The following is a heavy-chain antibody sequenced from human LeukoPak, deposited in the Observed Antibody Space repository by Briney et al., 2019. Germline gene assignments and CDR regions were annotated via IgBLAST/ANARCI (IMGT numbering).Heavy chain of an antibody. CDR1: RFTFSSYW. CDR2: INQDGSDK. Sequence: GGSLRLSCAASRFTFSSYWMNWVRQAPGKGLEWVASINQDGSDKYYVESVKGRFTISRDNAKNSLYLQMNSLRADDTAVYYCARDGHWAVARKTYYFDYWDQGTLVTVSS. V-gene: IGHV3-7*01. D-gene: IGHD6-19*01. J-gene: IGHJ4*02. CDR3: ARDGHWAVARKTYYFDY.